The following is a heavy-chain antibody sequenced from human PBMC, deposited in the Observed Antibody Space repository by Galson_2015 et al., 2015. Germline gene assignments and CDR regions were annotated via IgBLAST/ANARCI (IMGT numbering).Heavy chain of an antibody. V-gene: IGHV1-69*10. CDR2: IIPIFGIA. J-gene: IGHJ5*02. CDR1: GGTFSSYA. CDR3: ARDYSRGSMEGNWFDP. Sequence: SVKVSCKASGGTFSSYAISWVRQAPGQGLEWMGGIIPIFGIANYAQKFQGRVTITADKSTSTAYMELSSLRSEDTAVYYCARDYSRGSMEGNWFDPWGQGTLVTVSS. D-gene: IGHD2/OR15-2a*01.